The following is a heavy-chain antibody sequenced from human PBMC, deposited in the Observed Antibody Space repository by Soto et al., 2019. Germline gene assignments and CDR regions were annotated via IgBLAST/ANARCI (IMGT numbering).Heavy chain of an antibody. D-gene: IGHD2-15*01. J-gene: IGHJ5*02. Sequence: QVQLVESGGGVVQPGRSLRLSCAASGFTFSSYGMHWVRQAPGKGLEWVAVISYDGSNKYYADSVKGRFTISRDNSKNTLYLQMNSLRAEDTAVYYCAKARTYMEVDANWFDPWGQGTLVTVSS. CDR1: GFTFSSYG. CDR3: AKARTYMEVDANWFDP. CDR2: ISYDGSNK. V-gene: IGHV3-30*18.